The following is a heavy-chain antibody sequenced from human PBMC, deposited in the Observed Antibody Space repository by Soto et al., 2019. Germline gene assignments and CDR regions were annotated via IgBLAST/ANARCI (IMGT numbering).Heavy chain of an antibody. CDR2: IYYTGTT. Sequence: SETLSLTCTVSGGSINSGDYYWGWFRLPPGQGLQWVGYIYYTGTTSYNPSLKGRVTVSLDTSKKQFSLKLRSVTAADTAVYFCARLGGYYQAFDQWGQGALVTVSS. CDR3: ARLGGYYQAFDQ. D-gene: IGHD3-22*01. V-gene: IGHV4-61*05. J-gene: IGHJ4*01. CDR1: GGSINSGDYY.